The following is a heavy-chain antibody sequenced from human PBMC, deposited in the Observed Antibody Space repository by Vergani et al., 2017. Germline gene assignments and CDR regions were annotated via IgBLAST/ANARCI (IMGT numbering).Heavy chain of an antibody. CDR3: ARHRSGDDWMGFDW. D-gene: IGHD5-12*01. V-gene: IGHV4-59*01. J-gene: IGHJ4*02. CDR2: IYYSGST. CDR1: GGSISSYH. Sequence: QVQLQESGPGLVKPSETLSLTCTASGGSISSYHLRWIRQPPGKGLEWIGYIYYSGSTNYNPSLKSRVTISVDTSKNQSSLKRSSVTAADTAVYYFARHRSGDDWMGFDWGGQGRLVTVS.